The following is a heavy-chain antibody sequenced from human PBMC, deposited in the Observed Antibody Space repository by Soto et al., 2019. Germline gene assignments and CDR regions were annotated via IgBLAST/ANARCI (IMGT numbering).Heavy chain of an antibody. D-gene: IGHD3-3*01. CDR3: AQDLRDFWSGRPKHYYYGMDV. J-gene: IGHJ6*02. CDR1: GFTFSSYG. CDR2: ASYDGSDK. V-gene: IGHV3-30*18. Sequence: QVQLVESGGGVVQPGRSLRLSCAAAGFTFSSYGMHWVRQAPGKGLAWLAVASYDGSDKYYADSVKRRFTVSRDNSKNAQYLQMKGLRAEDTAVYFCAQDLRDFWSGRPKHYYYGMDVWGHGTTVIIAS.